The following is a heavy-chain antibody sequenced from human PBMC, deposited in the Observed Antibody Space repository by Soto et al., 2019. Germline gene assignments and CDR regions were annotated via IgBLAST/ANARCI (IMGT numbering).Heavy chain of an antibody. D-gene: IGHD6-19*01. CDR2: IIPLLGIA. CDR1: GGTFSSYT. CDR3: ANCPISSGCDY. Sequence: QVQLVQSGAEVKKPGSSVKVSCKASGGTFSSYTISWVRQAPGQGLEWMGRIIPLLGIANYAQKFQGRVTITADKSTSTAYMELSSLRSEDTAVYYCANCPISSGCDYWGQGTLVTVSS. J-gene: IGHJ4*02. V-gene: IGHV1-69*02.